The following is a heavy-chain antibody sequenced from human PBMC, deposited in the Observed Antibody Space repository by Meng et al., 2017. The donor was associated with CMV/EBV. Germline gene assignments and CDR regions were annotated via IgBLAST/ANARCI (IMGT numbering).Heavy chain of an antibody. D-gene: IGHD3-16*01. CDR3: ARYLGGDPYYYGMDV. V-gene: IGHV3-20*04. J-gene: IGHJ6*02. CDR2: INWNGGST. Sequence: GESLKISCAASGFTFDDYGMSWVRQAPGKGLEWVSGINWNGGSTGYADSVKGRFTISRDNAKNSLYLQMNSLRAEDTALYYCARYLGGDPYYYGMDVWGQGTTVTASS. CDR1: GFTFDDYG.